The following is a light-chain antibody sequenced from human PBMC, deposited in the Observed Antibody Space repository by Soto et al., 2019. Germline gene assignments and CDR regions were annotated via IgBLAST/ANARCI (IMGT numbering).Light chain of an antibody. V-gene: IGKV1-27*01. CDR2: SAS. J-gene: IGKJ5*01. CDR3: QKVNNAPLT. Sequence: DIQMTQSPSSLSASVGDRVTITCRASQDISVYLAWYQQKPGKVPKLLIYSASTLQSGVPSRFSGSGSGTDFTLTRSSLPPEDGATYYCQKVNNAPLTFGKGTRLESK. CDR1: QDISVY.